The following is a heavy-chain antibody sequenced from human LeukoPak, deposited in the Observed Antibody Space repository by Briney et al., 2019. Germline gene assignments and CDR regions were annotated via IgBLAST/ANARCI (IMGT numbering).Heavy chain of an antibody. CDR2: MNPNSGNT. Sequence: ASVEVSCKASGYTFTSYDINWVRQATGQGLEWMGWMNPNSGNTGYAQKFQGRVTMTRNTSISTAYMELSSLRSEDTAVYYCARERLLWFEELLYIPYYYYGMDVWGQGTTVTVSS. J-gene: IGHJ6*02. V-gene: IGHV1-8*01. CDR1: GYTFTSYD. D-gene: IGHD3-10*01. CDR3: ARERLLWFEELLYIPYYYYGMDV.